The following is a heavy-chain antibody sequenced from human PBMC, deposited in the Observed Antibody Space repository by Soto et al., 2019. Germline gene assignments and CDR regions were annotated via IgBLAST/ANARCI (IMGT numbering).Heavy chain of an antibody. Sequence: GESLKISCKGSGYSFTTNWIGWVRQMPGKGLEWMGVIYPGDSDTRYSPSFQGQVTISADKSISTAYLQWSSLKASDTAMYYCASPRSTSWQNAFDIWGQGTMVTVSS. CDR2: IYPGDSDT. D-gene: IGHD2-2*01. CDR1: GYSFTTNW. J-gene: IGHJ3*02. CDR3: ASPRSTSWQNAFDI. V-gene: IGHV5-51*01.